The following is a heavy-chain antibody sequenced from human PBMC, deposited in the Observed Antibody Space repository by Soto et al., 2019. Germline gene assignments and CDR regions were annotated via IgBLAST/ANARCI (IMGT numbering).Heavy chain of an antibody. CDR1: GFTFDDYA. D-gene: IGHD1-20*01. V-gene: IGHV3-9*01. J-gene: IGHJ4*02. Sequence: EVQLVESGRGLVQPGRSLRLSCATSGFTFDDYAMHWVRQIPGKGLEWVSGITWNSVTIGYVDSVKGRFTISRDNAKKSLYLQMNSLRTADSALYYCAKGGVTGNGIFDFWGQGTLVTVSS. CDR3: AKGGVTGNGIFDF. CDR2: ITWNSVTI.